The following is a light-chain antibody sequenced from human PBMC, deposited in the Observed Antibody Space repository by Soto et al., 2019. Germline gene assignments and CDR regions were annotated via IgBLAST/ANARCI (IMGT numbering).Light chain of an antibody. CDR2: DAY. CDR3: QHRANWPLT. CDR1: QSVSSY. V-gene: IGKV3-11*01. Sequence: EIVLTQSPATLSLSPWERATLSCRASQSVSSYLAWYQQKRGQAPRLLIYDAYNRATGIPARFSGSGSGTDFTLTISSLEPEDFAVYYCQHRANWPLTFGGGTKVDIK. J-gene: IGKJ4*01.